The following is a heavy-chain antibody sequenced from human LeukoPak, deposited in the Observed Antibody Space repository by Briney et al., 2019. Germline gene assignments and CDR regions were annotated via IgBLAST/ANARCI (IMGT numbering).Heavy chain of an antibody. D-gene: IGHD3-22*01. CDR3: ATVNFYYDDSGYLPFDL. CDR1: GFTFKTYS. V-gene: IGHV3-48*04. Sequence: GGSLRLSCEASGFTFKTYSMNWVRQAPGKGLEWISYISGDAGTSNYADSVKGRFTISRDNAKSSLFLQMEGLRAEDTAVYYCATVNFYYDDSGYLPFDLWGQGILVVVS. J-gene: IGHJ5*02. CDR2: ISGDAGTS.